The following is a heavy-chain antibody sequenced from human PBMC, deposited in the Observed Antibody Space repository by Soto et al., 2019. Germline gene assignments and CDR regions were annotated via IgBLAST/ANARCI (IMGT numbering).Heavy chain of an antibody. D-gene: IGHD2-15*01. V-gene: IGHV4-34*01. CDR1: GGSFSGYY. Sequence: SVTLSLTCAVYGGSFSGYYWIWIRQPPGKGLEWIGEINHSGSTNYNPSLKSRVTISVDTSKNQFSLKLSSVTAADTAVYYCARGGLDSVNCSGGSCFDAIQPPDYYFDLWREGTLVTVCS. CDR2: INHSGST. CDR3: ARGGLDSVNCSGGSCFDAIQPPDYYFDL. J-gene: IGHJ4*02.